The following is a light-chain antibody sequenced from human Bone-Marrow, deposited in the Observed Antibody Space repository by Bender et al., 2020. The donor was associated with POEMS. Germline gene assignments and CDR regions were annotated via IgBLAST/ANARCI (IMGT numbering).Light chain of an antibody. CDR1: SSDIGGYNY. CDR2: EVN. Sequence: HSALTQPPSASGSPGQSVTISCTGTSSDIGGYNYVSWFQQHPGKAPKLIISEVNKRPSGVPDRFSGSKSGSTASLTVSGLQAEDEADYYCSSCTGINNPVVFGGGTKLTVL. V-gene: IGLV2-8*01. CDR3: SSCTGINNPVV. J-gene: IGLJ2*01.